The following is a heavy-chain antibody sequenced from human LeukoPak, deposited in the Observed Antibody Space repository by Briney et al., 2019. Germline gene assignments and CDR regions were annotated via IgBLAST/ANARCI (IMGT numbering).Heavy chain of an antibody. V-gene: IGHV3-49*04. CDR2: IRSKAYGGTT. Sequence: PGGSLRLSCAASGFTFSSYSMNWVRQAPGKGLEWVGFIRSKAYGGTTEYAASVKGRFTISRDDSKSIAYLQMNSLKTEDTAVYYCTRDYVTMIVVVSPWHFDYWGQGTLVTVSS. J-gene: IGHJ4*02. CDR3: TRDYVTMIVVVSPWHFDY. D-gene: IGHD3-22*01. CDR1: GFTFSSYS.